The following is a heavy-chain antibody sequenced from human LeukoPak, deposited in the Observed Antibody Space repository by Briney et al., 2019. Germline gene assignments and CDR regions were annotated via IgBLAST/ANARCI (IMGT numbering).Heavy chain of an antibody. D-gene: IGHD2-2*02. V-gene: IGHV3-15*01. J-gene: IGHJ4*02. Sequence: GGSLRLSCAASGFTFRNAWMSWVRQAPGKGLEWVGHIKTKGDGGTTDYAAPVKGRFTFSRDDSKNTLYLQLSSLKTEDTAVYYCATDIPYTAGRSLNYWGQGTLVTVSS. CDR1: GFTFRNAW. CDR2: IKTKGDGGTT. CDR3: ATDIPYTAGRSLNY.